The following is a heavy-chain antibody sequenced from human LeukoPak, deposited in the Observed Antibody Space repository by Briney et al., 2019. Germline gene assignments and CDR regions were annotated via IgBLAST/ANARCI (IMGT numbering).Heavy chain of an antibody. J-gene: IGHJ5*01. V-gene: IGHV1-2*02. CDR2: INPNSGGT. CDR1: GYTFTGYY. D-gene: IGHD2-15*01. CDR3: ARGRYCSDGNCYHNWFDS. Sequence: ASVKVSCKASGYTFTGYYMHWVRQAPGQGPEWMGWINPNSGGTDYAQKFQGRVTMTRDTSINTAYMELSSLRSDDTAVYYCARGRYCSDGNCYHNWFDSWGQGTLVTVSS.